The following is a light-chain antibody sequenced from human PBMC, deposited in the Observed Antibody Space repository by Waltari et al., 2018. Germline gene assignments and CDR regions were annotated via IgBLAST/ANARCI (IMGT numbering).Light chain of an antibody. CDR3: GTWDSSLSGVV. V-gene: IGLV1-51*02. CDR2: ETE. Sequence: SVLTQSPSVSAAPGQKVTISCSGSSTNIGGNFVAWYQQVPGSAPKLPIYETEKRPSGIPDRFSGSKSGTSATLGITGLQAGDEADYYCGTWDSSLSGVVFGGGTKVTVL. CDR1: STNIGGNF. J-gene: IGLJ2*01.